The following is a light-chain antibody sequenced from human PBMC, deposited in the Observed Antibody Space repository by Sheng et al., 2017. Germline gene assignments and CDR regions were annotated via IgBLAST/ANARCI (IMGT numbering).Light chain of an antibody. CDR1: QSVGSN. CDR2: GAS. CDR3: HQYNNWLPWT. J-gene: IGKJ1*01. Sequence: EIVIAQSPATLSVSPGERATLSCRASQSVGSNLAWYQHKPGQAPRLLIYGASTRATGIPARFSGSGSGTEFTLTISSLQSEDFAVYFCHQYNNWLPWTFGQGTKVEIK. V-gene: IGKV3-15*01.